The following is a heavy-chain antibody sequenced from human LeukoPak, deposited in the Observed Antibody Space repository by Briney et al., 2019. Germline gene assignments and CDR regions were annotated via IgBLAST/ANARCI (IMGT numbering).Heavy chain of an antibody. CDR2: INSDGSST. D-gene: IGHD6-13*01. CDR1: GFTLSSYW. CDR3: ASADSSSWPHEYDY. Sequence: PGGSLRLSCAASGFTLSSYWMHWVRQAPGKGLVWVSRINSDGSSTSYADSVKGRFTISRDNAKNTVYLQMNSLRAEDTAVYYCASADSSSWPHEYDYWGQGTLVTVSS. J-gene: IGHJ4*02. V-gene: IGHV3-74*01.